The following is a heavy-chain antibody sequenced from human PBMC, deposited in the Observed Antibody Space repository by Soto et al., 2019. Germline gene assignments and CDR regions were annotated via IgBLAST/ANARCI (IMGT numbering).Heavy chain of an antibody. D-gene: IGHD2-2*01. CDR2: ISAYNGNT. J-gene: IGHJ6*02. V-gene: IGHV1-18*01. Sequence: ASVKVSCKASGYTFTSYGISWVRQAPGQGLEWMGWISAYNGNTNYAQKLQGRVTMTTDTSTSTAYMELRSLRSDDTAVYYCARDSPIVVVPAAMEGWIYYYYGMDVWGQGTTVTVSS. CDR3: ARDSPIVVVPAAMEGWIYYYYGMDV. CDR1: GYTFTSYG.